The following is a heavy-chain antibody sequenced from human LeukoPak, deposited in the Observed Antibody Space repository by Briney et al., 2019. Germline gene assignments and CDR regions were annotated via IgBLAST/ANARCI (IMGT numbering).Heavy chain of an antibody. J-gene: IGHJ4*02. D-gene: IGHD3-10*01. CDR1: GGSLSSYY. Sequence: SETLSLTCTVSGGSLSSYYWTWIQQPPGKGLEWIGYIYYTGNTNYNPSLKSRVTISADTSKDQFSLKLNSVTAADTAVYYCARRARATVRGDYFDYWGQGTLVTVSS. CDR2: IYYTGNT. CDR3: ARRARATVRGDYFDY. V-gene: IGHV4-59*08.